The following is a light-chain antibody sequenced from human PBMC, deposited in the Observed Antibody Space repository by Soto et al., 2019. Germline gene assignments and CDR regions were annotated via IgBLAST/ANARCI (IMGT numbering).Light chain of an antibody. J-gene: IGLJ3*02. CDR2: TTN. CDR1: TGAVTSGNY. CDR3: LLYYGGAQLV. V-gene: IGLV7-43*01. Sequence: QAVVTQEPSLTVSTGGTVTLTCASSTGAVTSGNYPSWFQQKPGQTPRTLIYTTNSRHSWTPARFSGSLLGGKAALTLSGVQPEDEAEYYCLLYYGGAQLVFGGGTKLTVL.